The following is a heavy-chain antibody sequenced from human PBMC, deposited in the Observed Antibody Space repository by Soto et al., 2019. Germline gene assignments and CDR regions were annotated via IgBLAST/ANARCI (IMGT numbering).Heavy chain of an antibody. Sequence: GGSLRLSCAASGFTFSFCAMSWVRQAPGKGLEWVSSIRGNNGDTYYADSVKGRFTISRDNSKNTLYLQMNSLRVEETAVYYCGKGHSDFYYYFDYWGQGALVTVPQ. CDR2: IRGNNGDT. CDR1: GFTFSFCA. CDR3: GKGHSDFYYYFDY. V-gene: IGHV3-23*01. J-gene: IGHJ4*02. D-gene: IGHD3-22*01.